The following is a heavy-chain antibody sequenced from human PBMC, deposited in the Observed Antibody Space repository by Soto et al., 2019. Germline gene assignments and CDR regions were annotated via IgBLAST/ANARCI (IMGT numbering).Heavy chain of an antibody. CDR3: VRAYPMMTLRAGYNYYMDV. CDR1: GYTFIGYY. CDR2: INPNAGGT. Sequence: QVQLVQSVAEVKKPGASVKVSCKASGYTFIGYYIHWVRQAPGQGPEWVGWINPNAGGTNPAQKFQGRLTLTRDTSTSTAYMDLTSLTSDDTAVYYCVRAYPMMTLRAGYNYYMDVWGKGTPVTVSS. J-gene: IGHJ6*03. V-gene: IGHV1-2*02. D-gene: IGHD6-13*01.